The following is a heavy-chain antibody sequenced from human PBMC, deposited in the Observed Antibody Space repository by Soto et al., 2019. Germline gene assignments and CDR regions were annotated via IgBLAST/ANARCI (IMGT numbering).Heavy chain of an antibody. Sequence: QVHLVQSGAEVKKPGASVKVSCKGSGYAFTTYGITWVRQAPGQGLEWMGWISAHNGNTNYAQKLQGRVTVTRDTTTSTAYLGLRGPRSDDPGVYFWARGGDRDYWGPGALVTVSS. CDR3: ARGGDRDY. CDR1: GYAFTTYG. V-gene: IGHV1-18*01. J-gene: IGHJ4*02. CDR2: ISAHNGNT. D-gene: IGHD3-16*01.